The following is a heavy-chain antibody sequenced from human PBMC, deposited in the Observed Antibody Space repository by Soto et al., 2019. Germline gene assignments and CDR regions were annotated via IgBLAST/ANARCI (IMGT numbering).Heavy chain of an antibody. Sequence: PSETLSLTCTVSGGSISSGGYYWSWIRQHPGKGLEWIGYIYYSGSTYYNPSLKSRVTISVDTSKNQFSLKLSSVTAADTAVYYCARGIFQYGMDVWGQGTTVTVSS. J-gene: IGHJ6*02. CDR3: ARGIFQYGMDV. V-gene: IGHV4-31*03. D-gene: IGHD2-15*01. CDR1: GGSISSGGYY. CDR2: IYYSGST.